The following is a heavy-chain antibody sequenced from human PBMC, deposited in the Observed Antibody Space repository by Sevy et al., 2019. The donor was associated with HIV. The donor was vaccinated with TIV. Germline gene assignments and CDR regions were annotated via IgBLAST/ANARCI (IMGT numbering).Heavy chain of an antibody. Sequence: ASVKVSCKASGGTFSSYAISWVRQAPGQGLEWMGGIIPIFGTANYAQKFQGRVTITADESTSTAYMELSSLRSEDTAVYYCARGVGGSGSYYRLNYYYYGMDVWGQGTTVTVSS. J-gene: IGHJ6*02. V-gene: IGHV1-69*13. CDR1: GGTFSSYA. CDR2: IIPIFGTA. D-gene: IGHD3-10*01. CDR3: ARGVGGSGSYYRLNYYYYGMDV.